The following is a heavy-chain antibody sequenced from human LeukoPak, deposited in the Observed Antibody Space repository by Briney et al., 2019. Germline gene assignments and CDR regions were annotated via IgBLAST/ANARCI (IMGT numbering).Heavy chain of an antibody. CDR1: GYTFTSYY. D-gene: IGHD1-26*01. CDR3: ATYSGSSLGPVYFDY. Sequence: ASVKVSCKASGYTFTSYYMHWVRQAPGQGLEWMGIINPSGGSTSYAQKFQGRVTMTRDTSTSTVYMELSSLRSEDTAVYYCATYSGSSLGPVYFDYRGQGTLVTVSS. J-gene: IGHJ4*02. CDR2: INPSGGST. V-gene: IGHV1-46*01.